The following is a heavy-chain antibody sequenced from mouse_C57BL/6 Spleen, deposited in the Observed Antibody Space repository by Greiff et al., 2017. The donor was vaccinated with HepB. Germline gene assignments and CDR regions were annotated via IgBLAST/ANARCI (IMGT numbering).Heavy chain of an antibody. CDR2: IDPSDSET. V-gene: IGHV1-52*01. D-gene: IGHD1-1*01. CDR3: ARWLGSYAMDY. J-gene: IGHJ4*01. CDR1: GYTFTSYW. Sequence: QVQLQQPGAELVRPGSSVKLSCKASGYTFTSYWMHWVKQRPIQGLEWIGNIDPSDSETHYNQKFKDKATLTVVKSSSTAYMQLSSLTSEDSAVYYCARWLGSYAMDYWGQGTSVTVSS.